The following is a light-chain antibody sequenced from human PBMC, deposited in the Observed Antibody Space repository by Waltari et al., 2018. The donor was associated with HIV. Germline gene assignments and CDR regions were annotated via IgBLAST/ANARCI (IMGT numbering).Light chain of an antibody. CDR3: SSYTSGNTVL. J-gene: IGLJ2*01. V-gene: IGLV2-14*01. CDR1: NRAFGISNY. Sequence: ALTQPASVSASPGHSITISCTGTNRAFGISNYFSWYQQHPGKVPIVILYEVVNHPSGVSHRFSGSQSGSTAALTISGVQAEDEADYYCSSYTSGNTVLFGGGTKVTVL. CDR2: EVV.